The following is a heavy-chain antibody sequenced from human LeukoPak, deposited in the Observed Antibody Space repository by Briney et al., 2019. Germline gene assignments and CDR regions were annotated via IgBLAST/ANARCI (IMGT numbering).Heavy chain of an antibody. D-gene: IGHD3-10*01. V-gene: IGHV3-48*01. Sequence: PGGSLRLSCAASGFTFSSYSMNWVRQAPGKGLEWVSYISSSSSTIYYADSVKGRFTISRDNAKNSLYLQMNSLRAEDTAVYYCASQLWFGEFQNYYMDVWGIGTTVTVSS. CDR1: GFTFSSYS. CDR3: ASQLWFGEFQNYYMDV. J-gene: IGHJ6*03. CDR2: ISSSSSTI.